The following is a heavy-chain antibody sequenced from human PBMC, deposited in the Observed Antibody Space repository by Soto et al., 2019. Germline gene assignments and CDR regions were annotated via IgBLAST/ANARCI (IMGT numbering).Heavy chain of an antibody. J-gene: IGHJ6*03. V-gene: IGHV3-30*18. CDR2: ISYDGSNK. CDR3: AKDAQYYMEV. Sequence: GGSLRLSCAASGFTFSSYGMHWVRQAPGKGLEWVAVISYDGSNKYYADSVKGRFTISRDNSKNTLYLQMNSLRAEDTAVYYCAKDAQYYMEVWGKGTTVTVSS. CDR1: GFTFSSYG.